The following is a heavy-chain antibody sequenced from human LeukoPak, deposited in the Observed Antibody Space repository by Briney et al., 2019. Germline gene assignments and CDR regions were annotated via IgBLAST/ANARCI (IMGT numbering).Heavy chain of an antibody. Sequence: GGSLRLSCAASGFTFSSYGMHWVHQAPGKGLEWVAVISYDGKNKKYADSVKGRFSISRDNSKNTLSLQMNSLRLEDTAVYYCARAGSWAFDLWGRGTLVTVSS. V-gene: IGHV3-30*03. CDR3: ARAGSWAFDL. CDR1: GFTFSSYG. D-gene: IGHD3-10*01. J-gene: IGHJ2*01. CDR2: ISYDGKNK.